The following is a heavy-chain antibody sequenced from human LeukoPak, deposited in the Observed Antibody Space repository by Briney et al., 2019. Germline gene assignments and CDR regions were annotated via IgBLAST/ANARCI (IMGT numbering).Heavy chain of an antibody. J-gene: IGHJ5*02. D-gene: IGHD6-19*01. CDR1: GYTFTSYG. Sequence: ASVKVSCKASGYTFTSYGISWVRQAPGQGLEWMGWISAYNGNTNYAQKLQGRVTMTRDTSTSTVYMELSSLRSEDTAVYYCARGGSGWYLDWFDPWGQGTLVTVSS. CDR3: ARGGSGWYLDWFDP. V-gene: IGHV1-18*01. CDR2: ISAYNGNT.